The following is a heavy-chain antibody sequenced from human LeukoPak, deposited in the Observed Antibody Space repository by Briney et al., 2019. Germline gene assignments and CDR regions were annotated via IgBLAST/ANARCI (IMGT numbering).Heavy chain of an antibody. D-gene: IGHD3-22*01. Sequence: GGSLRLSCAASGFTFSSYSMNWVRQAPGKGLEWVSSISSSSSYIYYADSVKGRFTISRDNAKNSLYLQMNSLRAEDTAVYYCARDRRSSSGSRHENDYWGQGTLVTVSS. CDR2: ISSSSSYI. CDR1: GFTFSSYS. CDR3: ARDRRSSSGSRHENDY. J-gene: IGHJ4*02. V-gene: IGHV3-21*01.